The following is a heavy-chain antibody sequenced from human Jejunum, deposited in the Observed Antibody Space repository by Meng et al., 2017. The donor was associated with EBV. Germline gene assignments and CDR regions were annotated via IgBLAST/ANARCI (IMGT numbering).Heavy chain of an antibody. D-gene: IGHD2-15*01. CDR2: ISYDGSYE. Sequence: QVQLVXXXXXXVQXGXXXRLSCAASGFTFSRKSMHWVRQAPGKGLEWVAVISYDGSYEHHADSVKGRFTISRDNSKNTLYLQLNSLRAEDTAVYYCVRDVLGYSAYWGQGTLVTVSS. J-gene: IGHJ4*02. CDR1: GFTFSRKS. CDR3: VRDVLGYSAY. V-gene: IGHV3-30*04.